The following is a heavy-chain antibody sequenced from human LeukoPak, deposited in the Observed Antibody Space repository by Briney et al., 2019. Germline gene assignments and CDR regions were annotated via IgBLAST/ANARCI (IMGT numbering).Heavy chain of an antibody. V-gene: IGHV1-18*01. CDR2: TSADNDYT. CDR1: GYTFTDYV. Sequence: ASVKVSCKASGYTFTDYVIIGVRQAPGQELEWMGWTSADNDYTDYSQKLQGRVGMTTDTSTSTAYLELRSLRSDETALYYCARVEVPAALLGFDYWGQGTLVTVSS. D-gene: IGHD2-2*01. J-gene: IGHJ4*02. CDR3: ARVEVPAALLGFDY.